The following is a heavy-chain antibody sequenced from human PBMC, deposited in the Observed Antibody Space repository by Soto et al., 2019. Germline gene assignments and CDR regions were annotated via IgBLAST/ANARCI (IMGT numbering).Heavy chain of an antibody. D-gene: IGHD2-21*02. CDR2: IYYSGRT. J-gene: IGHJ1*01. CDR3: ARQPTSVVTQASFDV. CDR1: GDSINSRSYY. Sequence: SETLSLTCTVTGDSINSRSYYWGWIRQPPGKGLEWIGSIYYSGRTYNNPSLRSRVSMSIDTSKDQFSLKLKSVTAADTALYFWARQPTSVVTQASFDVWGPRSLVTVSS. V-gene: IGHV4-39*01.